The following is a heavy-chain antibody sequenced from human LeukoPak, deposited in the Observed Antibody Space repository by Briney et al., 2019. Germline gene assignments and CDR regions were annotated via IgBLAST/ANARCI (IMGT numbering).Heavy chain of an antibody. Sequence: GESLKISCKGSGYSFTSYWIGWVRQMPGKGLEWMGIIYPGDSDTRYSPSFQGQVTISADKSTSTAYLQWGSLKASDTAMYYCARLIDYYGSGSYYPYYFDYWGQGTLVTVSS. D-gene: IGHD3-10*01. CDR2: IYPGDSDT. J-gene: IGHJ4*02. V-gene: IGHV5-51*01. CDR1: GYSFTSYW. CDR3: ARLIDYYGSGSYYPYYFDY.